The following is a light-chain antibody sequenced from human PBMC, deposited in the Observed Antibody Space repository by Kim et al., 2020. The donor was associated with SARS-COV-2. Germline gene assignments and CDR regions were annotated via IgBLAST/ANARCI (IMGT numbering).Light chain of an antibody. CDR1: QSVSSK. CDR2: GAS. J-gene: IGKJ1*01. CDR3: QEYGNWPPWT. V-gene: IGKV3-15*01. Sequence: EIVLMQSPATLSVSPGETATLSCRASQSVSSKLAWYQQKPGQPPRLLLYGASTRATGIPARFIGSGSGTEFTLTISSLQSEDFAVYYCQEYGNWPPWTFGQGTKVDIK.